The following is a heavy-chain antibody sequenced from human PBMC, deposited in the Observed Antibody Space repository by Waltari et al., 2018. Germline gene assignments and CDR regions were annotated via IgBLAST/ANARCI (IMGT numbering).Heavy chain of an antibody. Sequence: QVQLVESGGGVVQPGRSLRLSCAASGFTFSSYGMHWVRQAPGKGLEWVAVISYDGSNKYYADSVKGRFTISRDNSKNTLYLQMNSLRAEDTAVYYCAKERYYDILTGYLDYWGQGTLVTVSS. CDR1: GFTFSSYG. CDR3: AKERYYDILTGYLDY. D-gene: IGHD3-9*01. V-gene: IGHV3-30*18. CDR2: ISYDGSNK. J-gene: IGHJ4*02.